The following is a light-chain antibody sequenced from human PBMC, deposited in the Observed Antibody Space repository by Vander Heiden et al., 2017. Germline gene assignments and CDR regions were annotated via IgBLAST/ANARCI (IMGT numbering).Light chain of an antibody. CDR1: QDISHY. V-gene: IGKV1-33*01. CDR3: QQNDYLPFT. J-gene: IGKJ4*01. Sequence: DVQMTQSPSSLSASLGDTVTSTCQASQDISHYLNWYQLKAGKAPKLLIYDASELEAGVPSRFSATGYGSDFTLSINGLLPDDSATYFCQQNDYLPFTFGAGTKVEIK. CDR2: DAS.